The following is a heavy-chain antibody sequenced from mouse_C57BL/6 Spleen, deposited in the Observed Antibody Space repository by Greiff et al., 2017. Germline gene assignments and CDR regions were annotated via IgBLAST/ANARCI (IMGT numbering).Heavy chain of an antibody. D-gene: IGHD1-1*01. CDR3: ARDYGSSYSV. CDR1: GYTFTSYW. V-gene: IGHV1-52*01. J-gene: IGHJ1*03. CDR2: IDPSDSET. Sequence: QVQLQQPGAELVRPGSSVKLSCKASGYTFTSYWMHWVKQRPIQGLEWIGNIDPSDSETHYNQKFKDKATVTVDKSSSTAYMQLSSLTSEDSAVYYCARDYGSSYSVWGTGTTVTVSS.